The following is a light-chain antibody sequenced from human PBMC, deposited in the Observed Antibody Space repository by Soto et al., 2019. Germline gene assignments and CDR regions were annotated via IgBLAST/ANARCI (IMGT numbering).Light chain of an antibody. CDR2: AAS. CDR1: QNIFSS. J-gene: IGKJ5*01. Sequence: DIQMTQSPSTLSASVGDRVTITCRAGQNIFSSLNWYQQKPGKAPKLLIYAASSLQSGVPSRFSGSGSGTDFTLTISSLQSEDFAVYYCQQYNNWPPITFGQGTRLEIK. V-gene: IGKV1-39*01. CDR3: QQYNNWPPIT.